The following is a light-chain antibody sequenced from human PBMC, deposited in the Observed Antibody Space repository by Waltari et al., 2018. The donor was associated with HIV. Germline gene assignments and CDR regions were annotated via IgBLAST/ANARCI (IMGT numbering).Light chain of an antibody. V-gene: IGLV1-44*01. J-gene: IGLJ2*01. Sequence: QSVLTQPPSASGTPGQRGTISCPGSRSNIGSNTVTWYQQLPGTAPKLLIYSNNQRPSGVPDRFSGSKSGTSASLAISGLQSEDEADYYCAAWDDSLNGVVFGGGTKLTVL. CDR1: RSNIGSNT. CDR3: AAWDDSLNGVV. CDR2: SNN.